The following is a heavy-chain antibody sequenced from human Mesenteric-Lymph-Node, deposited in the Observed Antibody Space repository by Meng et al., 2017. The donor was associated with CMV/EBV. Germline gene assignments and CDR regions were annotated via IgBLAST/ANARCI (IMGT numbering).Heavy chain of an antibody. CDR2: IYLDDSDP. CDR3: ARPRSIFGVGTDAFDI. V-gene: IGHV5-51*01. Sequence: GGSLRLSCKNTGSGYKSPTYWIGWVRQMPGKGLEWMGTIYLDDSDPRYSPSFQGHITISADKSISTAYLQWNTLKASDTAMYYCARPRSIFGVGTDAFDIWGQGTMVTVSS. J-gene: IGHJ3*02. CDR1: GYKSPTYW. D-gene: IGHD3-3*01.